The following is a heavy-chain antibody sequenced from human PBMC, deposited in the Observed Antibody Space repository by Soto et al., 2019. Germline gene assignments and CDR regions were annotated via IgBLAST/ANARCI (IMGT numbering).Heavy chain of an antibody. D-gene: IGHD5-12*01. CDR3: ARALKYSGYPYFDY. CDR2: ISAYNGNT. J-gene: IGHJ4*02. CDR1: GDSFASYS. Sequence: SVEVCCKASGDSFASYSRSWVRHAPGQGLEWMGWISAYNGNTNYAQKLQGRVTMTTDTSTSTAYMELRSLRSDDTAVYYCARALKYSGYPYFDYWGQGTLVTVSS. V-gene: IGHV1-18*01.